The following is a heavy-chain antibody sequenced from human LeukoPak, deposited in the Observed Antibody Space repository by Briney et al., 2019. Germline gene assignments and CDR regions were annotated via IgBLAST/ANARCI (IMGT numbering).Heavy chain of an antibody. CDR2: IYYSGST. CDR1: GGSISSYY. D-gene: IGHD6-13*01. Sequence: SETLSPTCTVSGGSISSYYWSWIRQPPGKGLEWIGYIYYSGSTNYNPSLKSRVTISVDTSKNQFSLKLSSVTAADTAVYYCASSVAAAGKVDYWGQGTLVTVSS. CDR3: ASSVAAAGKVDY. J-gene: IGHJ4*02. V-gene: IGHV4-59*08.